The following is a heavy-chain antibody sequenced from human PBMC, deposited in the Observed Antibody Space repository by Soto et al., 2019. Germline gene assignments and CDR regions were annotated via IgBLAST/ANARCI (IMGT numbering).Heavy chain of an antibody. V-gene: IGHV3-74*01. Sequence: SGGSLRLSCAASGLTFSSYWMHWVRQAPGKGLVWVSRMYTDASSATYADSVKGRFTISRDNAKNTLFLQIDSLRTEDTAVYYCVRGNSGYGNFDYWGEGT. CDR3: VRGNSGYGNFDY. D-gene: IGHD5-12*01. J-gene: IGHJ4*02. CDR1: GLTFSSYW. CDR2: MYTDASSA.